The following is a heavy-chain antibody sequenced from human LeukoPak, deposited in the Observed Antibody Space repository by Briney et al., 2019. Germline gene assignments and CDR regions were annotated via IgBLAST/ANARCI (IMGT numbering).Heavy chain of an antibody. CDR1: GFTFSSYA. J-gene: IGHJ6*02. CDR2: ISDSGGST. V-gene: IGHV3-23*01. D-gene: IGHD2-15*01. CDR3: AKPGYCGGGSCFSTYYYYGMDV. Sequence: GESLRLSCAASGFTFSSYAMSWVRQAPGKGLEWVSAISDSGGSTYYADSVKGRFTISRDNSKNTLYLQMNSLRAEDTAVYYCAKPGYCGGGSCFSTYYYYGMDVWGQGTTVTVSS.